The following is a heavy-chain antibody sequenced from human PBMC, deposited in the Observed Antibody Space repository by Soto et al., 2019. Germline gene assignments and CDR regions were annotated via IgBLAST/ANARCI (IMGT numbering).Heavy chain of an antibody. V-gene: IGHV1-18*01. CDR1: GYTFTSYG. D-gene: IGHD3-22*01. CDR2: ISAYNGNT. CDR3: AREAPDSSGAPMFDY. Sequence: QVQLVXSGXXXKXXGASVKVSCKASGYTFTSYGISWVRQAPGQGLEWMGWISAYNGNTNYAQKLQGRVTMTTDTSTSTAYMELRSLRSDDTAVYYCAREAPDSSGAPMFDYWGQGTLVTVSS. J-gene: IGHJ4*02.